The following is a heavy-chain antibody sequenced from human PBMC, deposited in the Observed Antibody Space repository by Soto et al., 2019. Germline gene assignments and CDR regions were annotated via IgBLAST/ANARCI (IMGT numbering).Heavy chain of an antibody. V-gene: IGHV4-38-2*02. CDR3: ARDPWQISRNYYDSSGTAGSIYYYYGMDV. CDR1: GYSISSGYY. D-gene: IGHD3-22*01. CDR2: IYRTGNT. Sequence: KPSETLSLTCAVSGYSISSGYYWGWIRQPPGKGLEWIGSIYRTGNTYYNPSLKSRVTISVDMYKNQFSLKLNSVTAADTAVYYCARDPWQISRNYYDSSGTAGSIYYYYGMDVWGQGTTVTVSS. J-gene: IGHJ6*02.